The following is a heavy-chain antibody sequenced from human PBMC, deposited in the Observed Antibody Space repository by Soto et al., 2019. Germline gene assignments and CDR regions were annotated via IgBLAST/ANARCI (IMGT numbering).Heavy chain of an antibody. Sequence: PSETLSLTCAVYGGSFSGYYWSWIRQPPGKGLEWIGEINHSGSTNYNPSLKSRVTISVDTSKNQFSLKLSSVTAADTAVYYCAREHTIFGVVIMGAFDIWGQGTMVT. V-gene: IGHV4-34*01. CDR3: AREHTIFGVVIMGAFDI. D-gene: IGHD3-3*01. CDR2: INHSGST. J-gene: IGHJ3*02. CDR1: GGSFSGYY.